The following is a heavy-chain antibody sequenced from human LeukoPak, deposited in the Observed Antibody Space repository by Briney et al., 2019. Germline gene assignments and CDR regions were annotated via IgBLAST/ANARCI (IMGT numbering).Heavy chain of an antibody. CDR3: ARPGHSYYYMDV. CDR1: GGSISSSSYY. J-gene: IGHJ6*03. CDR2: IYYSGTT. Sequence: KPSETLSLTCTVSGGSISSSSYYWGWIRQPPGKGLEWIGTIYYSGTTYYNPSLKSRVTISADTSKNHFSLKLSSVTAADTAEYYCARPGHSYYYMDVWGKGTTVTVSS. V-gene: IGHV4-39*02. D-gene: IGHD1-1*01.